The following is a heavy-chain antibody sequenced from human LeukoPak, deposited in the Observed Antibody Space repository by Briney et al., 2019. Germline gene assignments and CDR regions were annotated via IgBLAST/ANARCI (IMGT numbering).Heavy chain of an antibody. CDR2: ISSSSSYI. Sequence: PGGSLRLSCAASGFTFSSYSMNWVRQAPGKGLEWVSSISSSSSYIYYADSVKGRFTISRDNAKNSLYLQMNSLRAEDTAVYYCARAGMVRGVIAVYYFDYWGQGTLVTVSS. CDR3: ARAGMVRGVIAVYYFDY. D-gene: IGHD3-10*01. CDR1: GFTFSSYS. J-gene: IGHJ4*02. V-gene: IGHV3-21*01.